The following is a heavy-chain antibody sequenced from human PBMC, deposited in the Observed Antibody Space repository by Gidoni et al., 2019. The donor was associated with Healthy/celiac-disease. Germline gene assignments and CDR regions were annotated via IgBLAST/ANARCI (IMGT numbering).Heavy chain of an antibody. Sequence: EVQLVESGGGLVKPGGSLRLSCAASGFTFSNAWMSGARQAPGKGLEWVGRIKSKTDGGTTDYAAPVKGRFTISRDDSKNTLYLQMNSLKTEDTAVYYCTTDIAPLVRYFDWFNHKIFDYWGQGTLVTVSS. D-gene: IGHD3-9*01. J-gene: IGHJ4*02. CDR1: GFTFSNAW. CDR2: IKSKTDGGTT. CDR3: TTDIAPLVRYFDWFNHKIFDY. V-gene: IGHV3-15*01.